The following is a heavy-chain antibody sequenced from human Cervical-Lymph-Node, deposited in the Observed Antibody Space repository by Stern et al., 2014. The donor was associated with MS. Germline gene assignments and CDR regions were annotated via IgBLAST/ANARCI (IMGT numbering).Heavy chain of an antibody. CDR1: GYHFTNYF. J-gene: IGHJ4*02. CDR3: ARTSYGANSLQLDF. CDR2: INPSDGGR. V-gene: IGHV1-46*01. Sequence: VQLVQSGAEVTKPGASVKVSCKTSGYHFTNYFMHWVRQAPGEGLEWMGIINPSDGGRRYAQKYQGRITLTRDASTTTVYMEISSLRSDDTAVYYCARTSYGANSLQLDFWGQGTLVTVSS. D-gene: IGHD4/OR15-4a*01.